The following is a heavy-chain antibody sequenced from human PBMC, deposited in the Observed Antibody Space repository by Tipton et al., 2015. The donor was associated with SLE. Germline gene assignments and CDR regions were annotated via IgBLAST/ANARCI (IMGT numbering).Heavy chain of an antibody. J-gene: IGHJ4*02. CDR3: VKIAGSGTDARDY. Sequence: QLVQSGAEVKKPGASVKVSCKASGYTFTGYYMHWVRQAPGQGLEWMGVINSGGGSTNYAQKFQGRVTMTRDPSTSTVYMELSSLRSEDTALYYCVKIAGSGTDARDYWGQGTLVTVSS. CDR1: GYTFTGYY. D-gene: IGHD3/OR15-3a*01. CDR2: INSGGGST. V-gene: IGHV1-46*01.